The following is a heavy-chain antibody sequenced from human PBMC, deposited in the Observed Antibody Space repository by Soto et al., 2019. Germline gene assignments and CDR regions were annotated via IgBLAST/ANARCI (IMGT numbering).Heavy chain of an antibody. CDR1: GGTFSSYA. V-gene: IGHV1-69*13. J-gene: IGHJ5*02. CDR2: IIPIFGTA. CDR3: ARGPQGYTYPSWFDP. D-gene: IGHD5-12*01. Sequence: ASVKVSCKASGGTFSSYAISWVRQAPGQGLEWMGGIIPIFGTANYAQKSQGRVTITADESTSTAYMELSSLRSEDTAVYYCARGPQGYTYPSWFDPWGQGTLVTVSS.